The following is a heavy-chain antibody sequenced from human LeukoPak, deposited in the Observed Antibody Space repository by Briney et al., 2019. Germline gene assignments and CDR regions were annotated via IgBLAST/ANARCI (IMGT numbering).Heavy chain of an antibody. CDR1: GGSISSGGYY. J-gene: IGHJ4*02. D-gene: IGHD3-22*01. Sequence: SQTLSLTCTVSGGSISSGGYYWSWIRQPPGKGLEWIGYIYHSGSTYYNPSLKSRVTISVDTSKNQFSLKLSSVTAADTAVYYCGGGTMIVALGYWGQGTLVTVSS. CDR3: GGGTMIVALGY. CDR2: IYHSGST. V-gene: IGHV4-30-2*01.